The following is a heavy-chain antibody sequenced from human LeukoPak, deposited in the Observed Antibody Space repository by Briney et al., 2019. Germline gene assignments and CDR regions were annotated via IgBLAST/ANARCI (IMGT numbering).Heavy chain of an antibody. J-gene: IGHJ4*02. CDR3: ARDGSGVKGWAY. CDR2: INPNSGGT. D-gene: IGHD1-26*01. Sequence: ASVKVSCKASGYSFTGYYIHWVRQAPGQGLEWMGWINPNSGGTNYAQKFQGRVTMTRDTSISTTYMELSRLGCDDTAVYYCARDGSGVKGWAYWGQGTLVTVSS. V-gene: IGHV1-2*02. CDR1: GYSFTGYY.